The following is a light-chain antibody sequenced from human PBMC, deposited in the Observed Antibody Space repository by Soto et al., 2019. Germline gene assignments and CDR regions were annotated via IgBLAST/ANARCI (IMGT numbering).Light chain of an antibody. CDR3: QQYGSSGT. CDR1: QSVSSN. Sequence: EILLTQSPYTLSLSPVERSTLSCRASQSVSSNLAWYQQKPGQAPRLLIYGASSRATGIPDRFSGSGSGTDFTLTISRLEPEDFAVYYCQQYGSSGTFGQGTKVDIK. J-gene: IGKJ1*01. CDR2: GAS. V-gene: IGKV3-20*01.